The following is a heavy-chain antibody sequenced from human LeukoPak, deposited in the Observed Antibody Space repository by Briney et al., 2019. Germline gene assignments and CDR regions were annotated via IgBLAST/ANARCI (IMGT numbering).Heavy chain of an antibody. Sequence: PGGSLRLSCAASGFTFSIYSMNWVRQAPGKGLEWVSYISSSSSTIYYADSVKGRFTISRDNSKKTLYLEVSSLTGEDTVVYYCAKDDAWMRFGEWSQGTLVTVSS. CDR1: GFTFSIYS. CDR3: AKDDAWMRFGE. J-gene: IGHJ4*02. CDR2: ISSSSSTI. V-gene: IGHV3-48*01. D-gene: IGHD3-10*01.